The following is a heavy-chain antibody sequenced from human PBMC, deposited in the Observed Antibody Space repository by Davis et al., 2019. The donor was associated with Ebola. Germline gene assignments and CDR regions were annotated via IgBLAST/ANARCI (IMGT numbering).Heavy chain of an antibody. Sequence: GESLKISCTDSVITFSSYAMTWVRQAPGKGLEWVSAISGSGGSTYYADSVKGRFTISRDNSKNTLYLQMNSLRAEDTAVYYCATTWIQLYEVYWGQGTLVTVSS. D-gene: IGHD5-18*01. J-gene: IGHJ4*02. V-gene: IGHV3-23*01. CDR2: ISGSGGST. CDR3: ATTWIQLYEVY. CDR1: VITFSSYA.